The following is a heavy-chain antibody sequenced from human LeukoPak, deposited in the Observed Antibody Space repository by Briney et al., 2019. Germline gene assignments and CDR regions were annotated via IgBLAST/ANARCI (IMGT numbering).Heavy chain of an antibody. Sequence: GGSLRLSCAPSGFTFSSYGMHWVRQAPGKGLEWVAVIWYDGSNKYYADSVKGRFTISRDNSKNTLYLQMNSLRAEDTAVYYCARDRAMVRGVTLDYWGQGTLITVSS. V-gene: IGHV3-33*01. CDR2: IWYDGSNK. D-gene: IGHD3-10*01. CDR1: GFTFSSYG. CDR3: ARDRAMVRGVTLDY. J-gene: IGHJ4*02.